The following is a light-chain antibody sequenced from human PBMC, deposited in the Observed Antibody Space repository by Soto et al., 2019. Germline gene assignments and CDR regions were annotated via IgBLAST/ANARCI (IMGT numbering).Light chain of an antibody. J-gene: IGKJ4*01. CDR3: QQRSIWPIT. Sequence: EIVLTQSPATLSLSPGERATLSCRASQSVSSYLAWYQQKPGQAPRLLIYDAFNRATGIPARFSGSGSGTDFTLTISSLEPEDFGVYYCQQRSIWPITFGGGTKVDIK. V-gene: IGKV3-11*01. CDR2: DAF. CDR1: QSVSSY.